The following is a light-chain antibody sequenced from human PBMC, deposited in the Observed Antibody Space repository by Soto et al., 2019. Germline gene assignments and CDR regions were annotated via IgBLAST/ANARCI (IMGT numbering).Light chain of an antibody. V-gene: IGLV2-14*01. CDR3: RSYTSSSTLEGV. CDR1: SSDVGGYNY. Sequence: QSALTQPASVSGSPGQSITISCTGTSSDVGGYNYVSWYQQHPGKAPKLMIYEVSNRPSGVSNRFSGSKSGNTASLTISGLQAEDEADYYCRSYTSSSTLEGVFGGGTKVTVL. J-gene: IGLJ3*02. CDR2: EVS.